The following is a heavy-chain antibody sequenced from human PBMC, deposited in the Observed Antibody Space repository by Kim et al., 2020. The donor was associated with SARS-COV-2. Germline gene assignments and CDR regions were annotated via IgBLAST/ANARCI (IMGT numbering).Heavy chain of an antibody. CDR1: GFTFSSYG. Sequence: GGSLRLSCAASGFTFSSYGMHWVRQAPGKGLEWVAVISYDGSNKYYADSVKGRFTISRDNSKNTLYLQMNSLRAEDTAVYYCARDFRLRYFDCPRYWGQGTLVTVS. J-gene: IGHJ4*02. V-gene: IGHV3-33*05. D-gene: IGHD3-9*01. CDR3: ARDFRLRYFDCPRY. CDR2: ISYDGSNK.